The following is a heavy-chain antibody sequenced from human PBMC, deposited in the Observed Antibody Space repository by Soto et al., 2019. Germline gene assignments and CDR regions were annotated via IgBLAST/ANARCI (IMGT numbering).Heavy chain of an antibody. D-gene: IGHD3-9*01. J-gene: IGHJ4*02. CDR1: GGSISSYY. Sequence: SETLSLTCTVSGGSISSYYWSWIRQPPGKGLEWIGYIYYSGSTNYNPSLKSRVTISVDTSKNQFSLKLSSVTAADTAVYYCARTPDYDILTFDYWGQGTLVTVSS. CDR2: IYYSGST. V-gene: IGHV4-59*01. CDR3: ARTPDYDILTFDY.